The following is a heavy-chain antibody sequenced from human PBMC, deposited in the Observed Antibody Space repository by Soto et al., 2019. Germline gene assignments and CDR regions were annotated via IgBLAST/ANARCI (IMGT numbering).Heavy chain of an antibody. Sequence: SETLSLTCAVYGGSFSGYYWSWIRQPPGKGLEWIGEINHSGSTNYNPSLKSRVTISVDTSKNQFSLKLSSVTAADTAVYYCARVGARKLVVPAAIGWYSRGLPPENDYWGQGTLVTVSS. CDR1: GGSFSGYY. J-gene: IGHJ4*02. D-gene: IGHD2-2*02. CDR2: INHSGST. CDR3: ARVGARKLVVPAAIGWYSRGLPPENDY. V-gene: IGHV4-34*01.